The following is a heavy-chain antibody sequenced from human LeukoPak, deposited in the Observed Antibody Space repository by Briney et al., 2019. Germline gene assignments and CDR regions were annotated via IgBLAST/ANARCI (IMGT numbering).Heavy chain of an antibody. V-gene: IGHV3-30*04. J-gene: IGHJ4*02. D-gene: IGHD6-13*01. CDR2: ISYDENDK. CDR1: GFTFSIYA. CDR3: ARRWSFDY. Sequence: GGSLRLSCAASGFTFSIYAMHWVRQDPGKGLEWVAVISYDENDKYYADSVKGRFTISRDNSKNTLYLQMNSLRTEDTAVYYCARRWSFDYWGQGTLVTVSS.